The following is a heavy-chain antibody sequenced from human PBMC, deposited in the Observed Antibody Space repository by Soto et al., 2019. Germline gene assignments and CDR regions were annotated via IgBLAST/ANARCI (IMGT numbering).Heavy chain of an antibody. CDR3: VHESYFYSAWR. Sequence: GGSLRLSSVVAGLTCGDAWLLRVRQAPGKGLEWVGRFKSKGSGEAPDLAAPVKGRFALSRDDLQSTLQLQMNSLQTDDTGVYYCVHESYFYSAWRWGQGTPVTVSS. J-gene: IGHJ4*02. CDR1: GLTCGDAW. D-gene: IGHD6-19*01. CDR2: FKSKGSGEAP. V-gene: IGHV3-15*07.